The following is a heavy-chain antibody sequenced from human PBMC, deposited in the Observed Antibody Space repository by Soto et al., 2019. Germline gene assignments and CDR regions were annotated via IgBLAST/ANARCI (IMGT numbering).Heavy chain of an antibody. Sequence: SGPTLVNRTHTLTLTCTFSGFSLKSSGGGVAWIRQPPGKALEWLALVYWSDEKRYSPSLKNRLTITKDTSKNEVVLTMTNMDPLYKATYYFERKDYYFATGTYYNVSWFDPLGQGTLVTVPS. CDR1: GFSLKSSGGG. J-gene: IGHJ5*02. CDR3: ERKDYYFATGTYYNVSWFDP. V-gene: IGHV2-5*01. CDR2: VYWSDEK. D-gene: IGHD3-10*01.